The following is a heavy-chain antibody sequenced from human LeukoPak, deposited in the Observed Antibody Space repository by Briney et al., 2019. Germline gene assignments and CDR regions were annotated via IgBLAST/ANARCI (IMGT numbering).Heavy chain of an antibody. Sequence: GGSLRLSCVASRFTFSSYWVSWVRQAPGKGLEWVGRITNKINGYTTEYAASAKGRFIISRDDSKNSLYLQINSLKAEDTALYYCARQKSGGLDIWGQGTMVTVSS. J-gene: IGHJ3*02. CDR1: RFTFSSYW. CDR3: ARQKSGGLDI. V-gene: IGHV3-72*01. D-gene: IGHD2-15*01. CDR2: ITNKINGYTT.